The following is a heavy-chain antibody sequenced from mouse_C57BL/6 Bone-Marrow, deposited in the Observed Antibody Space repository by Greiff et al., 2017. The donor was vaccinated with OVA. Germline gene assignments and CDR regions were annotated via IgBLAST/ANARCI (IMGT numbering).Heavy chain of an antibody. D-gene: IGHD1-1*01. Sequence: VQLQQSGAELVKPGASVKLSCTASGFNIKDYYMHWVQQRTEQGLEWIGRIDPEDGDTTYAPKFQGKATITADTSSNTAYLQRSSLTSEYTAVYYCARWPYGRDFDYWGQGTTLTVSS. CDR1: GFNIKDYY. J-gene: IGHJ2*01. CDR3: ARWPYGRDFDY. V-gene: IGHV14-2*01. CDR2: IDPEDGDT.